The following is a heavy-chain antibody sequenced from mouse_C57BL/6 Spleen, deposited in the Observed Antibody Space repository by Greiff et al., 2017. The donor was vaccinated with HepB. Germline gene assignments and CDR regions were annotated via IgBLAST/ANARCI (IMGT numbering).Heavy chain of an antibody. Sequence: QVQLKESGAELARPGASVKLSCKASGYTFTSYGISWVKQRTGQGLEWIGEIYPRSGNTYYNEKFKGKATLTADKSSSTAYMELRSLTSEDSAVYFCASPYYYGSSYYFDYWGQGTTLTVSS. V-gene: IGHV1-81*01. CDR2: IYPRSGNT. J-gene: IGHJ2*01. D-gene: IGHD1-1*01. CDR3: ASPYYYGSSYYFDY. CDR1: GYTFTSYG.